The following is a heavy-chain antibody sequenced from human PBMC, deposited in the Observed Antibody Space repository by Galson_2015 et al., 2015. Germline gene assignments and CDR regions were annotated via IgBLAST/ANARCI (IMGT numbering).Heavy chain of an antibody. Sequence: SLRLSCAGSGFTFNGYAMSWVRQAPEKGLEWVSDISASNSNPHYADSVKGRFTISRDNSKNTLYLQMNSLRAEDTAIYYCAKAQYSSDYLGGFDPWGQGTLVTVSS. V-gene: IGHV3-23*01. CDR1: GFTFNGYA. CDR3: AKAQYSSDYLGGFDP. D-gene: IGHD3-22*01. CDR2: ISASNSNP. J-gene: IGHJ5*02.